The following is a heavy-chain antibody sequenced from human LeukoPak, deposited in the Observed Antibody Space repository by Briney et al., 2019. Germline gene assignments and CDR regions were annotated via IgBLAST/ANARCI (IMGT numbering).Heavy chain of an antibody. V-gene: IGHV1-69*13. CDR1: GGTFSSYA. CDR2: ILPIFGTA. D-gene: IGHD6-13*01. CDR3: ARDHARYSSSWYYFDY. J-gene: IGHJ4*02. Sequence: SVKVSCKASGGTFSSYAISWVRQAPGQGLEWMGGILPIFGTANYAQKFQGRVTITADESTSTAYMELSSLRSEDTAVYYCARDHARYSSSWYYFDYWGQGTLVTVSS.